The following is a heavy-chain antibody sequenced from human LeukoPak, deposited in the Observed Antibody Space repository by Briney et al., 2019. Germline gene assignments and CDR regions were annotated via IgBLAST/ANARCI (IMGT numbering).Heavy chain of an antibody. CDR2: INPNSGGT. CDR3: ARCLYDYVWGSYRTMCTFDI. J-gene: IGHJ3*02. CDR1: GYTFTGYY. D-gene: IGHD3-16*02. Sequence: GASVKVSCKASGYTFTGYYMHWVRQAPGQGLEWMGWINPNSGGTNYAQKFQGRVTMTRDTSISTAYMELSRLRSDDTAVYYCARCLYDYVWGSYRTMCTFDIWGQGTMVTVSS. V-gene: IGHV1-2*02.